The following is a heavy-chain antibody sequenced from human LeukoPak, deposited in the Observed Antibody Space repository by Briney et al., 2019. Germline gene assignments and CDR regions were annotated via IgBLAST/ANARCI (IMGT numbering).Heavy chain of an antibody. CDR2: IIPMSDTA. CDR3: AREDDTGRYMGDDAFDI. J-gene: IGHJ3*02. Sequence: ASVKVSCKASGGTFNSYAISWVRQAPGQGLEWMGGIIPMSDTANYPQKFRGRLTITADIPTSTVYMELSSLRSEDTAVYYCAREDDTGRYMGDDAFDIWGQGTMVTVSS. CDR1: GGTFNSYA. D-gene: IGHD1-26*01. V-gene: IGHV1-69*06.